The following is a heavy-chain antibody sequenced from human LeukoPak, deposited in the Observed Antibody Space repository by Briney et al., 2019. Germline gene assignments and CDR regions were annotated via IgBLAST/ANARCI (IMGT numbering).Heavy chain of an antibody. D-gene: IGHD4-17*01. Sequence: GESLKISCKGSGYSFTSYWIGWVRQMPGKGLEWMGIIYPGDSDTRYSPSFQGQVTISADKSISTAYLQWSSLKASDTAMYYCARQGVYYGDYSNAFDIWGQGTMVTVSS. J-gene: IGHJ3*02. CDR2: IYPGDSDT. CDR3: ARQGVYYGDYSNAFDI. CDR1: GYSFTSYW. V-gene: IGHV5-51*01.